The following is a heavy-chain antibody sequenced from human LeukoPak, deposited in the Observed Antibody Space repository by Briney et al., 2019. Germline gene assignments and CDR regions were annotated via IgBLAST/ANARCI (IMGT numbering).Heavy chain of an antibody. V-gene: IGHV3-66*01. CDR3: ARGPTYYYDSSGYYIDY. CDR1: GFTVSSNY. D-gene: IGHD3-22*01. CDR2: IYSGGST. J-gene: IGHJ4*02. Sequence: PGGSLRLSCAASGFTVSSNYMSWVRQAPGKGLEWVSFIYSGGSTYYADSVKGRFTISRDNSKNTLYLQMNSLRAEDTAVYYCARGPTYYYDSSGYYIDYWGQGTLVTVSS.